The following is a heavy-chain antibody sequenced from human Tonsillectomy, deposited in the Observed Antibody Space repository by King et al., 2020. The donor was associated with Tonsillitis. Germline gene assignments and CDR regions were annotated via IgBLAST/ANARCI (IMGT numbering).Heavy chain of an antibody. CDR1: GGFISSYY. CDR2: IYYSGST. J-gene: IGHJ4*02. V-gene: IGHV4-59*08. CDR3: ASRPHYYDEGYFDY. D-gene: IGHD3-22*01. Sequence: QLQESGPGLVKPSETLSLTCTVSGGFISSYYWSWIRQPPGKGLEWIGYIYYSGSTNYNPSLKSRVTISVDTSKNQFSLKLSSVTAADTAVYYCASRPHYYDEGYFDYWGQGTLVTVSS.